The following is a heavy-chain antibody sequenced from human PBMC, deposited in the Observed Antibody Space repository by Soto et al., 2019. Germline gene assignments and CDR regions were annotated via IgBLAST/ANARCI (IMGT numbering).Heavy chain of an antibody. J-gene: IGHJ4*02. CDR3: ATGGVIGSAGA. Sequence: QLQLQESGPGLVKPSETLSLTCTVSGGSISSSSYYWGWIRQPPGKGLEWIGSIYNSGSTYYNPSLKNRVTISLDTSKNQFSLRLSSVTAADTAVYYCATGGVIGSAGAWGQGTLVTVSS. CDR1: GGSISSSSYY. CDR2: IYNSGST. D-gene: IGHD3-16*02. V-gene: IGHV4-39*01.